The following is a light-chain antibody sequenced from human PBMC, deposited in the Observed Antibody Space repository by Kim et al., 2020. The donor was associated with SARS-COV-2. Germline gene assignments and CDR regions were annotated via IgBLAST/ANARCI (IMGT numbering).Light chain of an antibody. J-gene: IGLJ2*01. CDR3: QAWHSSTVV. CDR1: KLGDKY. Sequence: SYELTQPPSVSVSPGQTASITCSGDKLGDKYACWYQQKPGQSPVLVIYQDSKRPSGIPERFSGSNSGHTATLTISGTQAMDEADYYCQAWHSSTVVFGVG. V-gene: IGLV3-1*01. CDR2: QDS.